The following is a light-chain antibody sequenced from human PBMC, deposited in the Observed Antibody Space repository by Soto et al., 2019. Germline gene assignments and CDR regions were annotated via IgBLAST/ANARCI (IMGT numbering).Light chain of an antibody. Sequence: QSVLTQPASVSGSPVQAIIISCAGTSSDVGTYNYVSWYQQHPGKAPKLIIYDVTNRPSGVSSRFSGSKSGSTASLRISGLQTEDEAEYYCSSIAIRNPPYVFGTGTKVTVL. CDR3: SSIAIRNPPYV. V-gene: IGLV2-14*03. CDR2: DVT. CDR1: SSDVGTYNY. J-gene: IGLJ1*01.